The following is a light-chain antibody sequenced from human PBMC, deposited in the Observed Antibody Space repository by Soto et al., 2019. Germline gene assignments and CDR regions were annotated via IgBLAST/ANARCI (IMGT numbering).Light chain of an antibody. CDR3: QKYDGVPQ. J-gene: IGKJ3*01. V-gene: IGKV1-33*01. CDR2: DAS. Sequence: DIQMTQSPSSLSASVGDTVTITCQASQDITYHLNWYQQKPGKAPNLLIYDASHLETGVPSRFSGSGSGTYFILTVSSLQPEDIGTFYCQKYDGVPQFGPGTKVDL. CDR1: QDITYH.